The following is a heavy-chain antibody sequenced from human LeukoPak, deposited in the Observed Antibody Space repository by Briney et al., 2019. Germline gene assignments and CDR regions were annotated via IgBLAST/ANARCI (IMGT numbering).Heavy chain of an antibody. CDR1: GFTFSNYG. J-gene: IGHJ4*02. Sequence: GGSLRLSCAASGFTFSNYGMHWVRQAPGKGLEWVAFTRYDGSNKNKKYADSVKGRLTISRDNSKNTLYLQMNSLRAEDTAVYYCAREVSSEVPAYFDYWGQGTLVTVSS. D-gene: IGHD2-2*01. V-gene: IGHV3-30*02. CDR3: AREVSSEVPAYFDY. CDR2: TRYDGSNKNK.